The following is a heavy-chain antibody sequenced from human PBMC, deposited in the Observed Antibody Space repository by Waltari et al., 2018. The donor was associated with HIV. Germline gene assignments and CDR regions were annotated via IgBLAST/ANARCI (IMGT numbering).Heavy chain of an antibody. CDR1: GLAFRDYH. J-gene: IGHJ4*02. CDR3: TTSAIGNIFDN. D-gene: IGHD1-1*01. V-gene: IGHV3-72*01. CDR2: IRNKPSSYTT. Sequence: EVQLVESGGGLVQPGGSLRLSCAASGLAFRDYHMDWVRQPPGKGLEWVGRIRNKPSSYTTEYAASVKGRFSISRDDSRTSLYLQMTSLKTEDTAVYYCTTSAIGNIFDNWGQGTLVTVSS.